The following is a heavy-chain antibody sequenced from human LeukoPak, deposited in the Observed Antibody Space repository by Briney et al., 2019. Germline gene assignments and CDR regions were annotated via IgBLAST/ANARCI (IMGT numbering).Heavy chain of an antibody. Sequence: GGSLRLSCAASGLTFSSYAMSWVRQAPGKGLEWVSAISGSGGSTYYADSVKGRFTISRDNSKNTLYLQMNSLRAEDTAVYYCAKDTGLRFLEWLNPFDYWGQGTLVTVSS. CDR2: ISGSGGST. CDR3: AKDTGLRFLEWLNPFDY. D-gene: IGHD3-3*01. V-gene: IGHV3-23*01. J-gene: IGHJ4*02. CDR1: GLTFSSYA.